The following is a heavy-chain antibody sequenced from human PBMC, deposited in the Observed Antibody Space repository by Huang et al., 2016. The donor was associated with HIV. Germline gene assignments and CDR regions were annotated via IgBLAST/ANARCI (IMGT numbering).Heavy chain of an antibody. Sequence: QVQLQQWGAGLLKPSETLSVTCAVYGGSFSGYYWTWIRKTTGKGLEGIGEMNDGGTTKNNRSLRSLVTISVDTSKNQFALNVRSVTAADTAVYYCARARYYYDTGGYWGLDFWGQGTLVTVSS. CDR2: MNDGGTT. J-gene: IGHJ4*02. CDR3: ARARYYYDTGGYWGLDF. D-gene: IGHD3-22*01. V-gene: IGHV4-34*01. CDR1: GGSFSGYY.